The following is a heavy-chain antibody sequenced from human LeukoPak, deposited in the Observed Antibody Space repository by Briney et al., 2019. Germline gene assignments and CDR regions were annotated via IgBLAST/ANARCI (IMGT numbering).Heavy chain of an antibody. CDR1: GFAFNTYA. D-gene: IGHD3-10*01. CDR3: ARDSFGLGSYPDF. CDR2: IWHDGSHK. Sequence: PGRSLRLSCAASGFAFNTYAMHWVRQAPGQGLEWVALIWHDGSHKFYSNSVRGQFTISRDNSKNTVYLQMNNLRPEGTAVYYGARDSFGLGSYPDFWGQGTLVTVSS. V-gene: IGHV3-33*01. J-gene: IGHJ4*02.